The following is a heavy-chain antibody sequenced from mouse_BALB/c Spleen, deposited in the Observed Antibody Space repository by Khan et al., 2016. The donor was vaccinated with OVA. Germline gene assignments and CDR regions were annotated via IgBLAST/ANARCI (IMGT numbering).Heavy chain of an antibody. CDR2: IDPANGNT. CDR1: GFNIKDTY. V-gene: IGHV14-3*02. Sequence: VQLQQSGAELVKPGASVKLSCTASGFNIKDTYMHWVKQRPEQGLEWIGRIDPANGNTEFDPKFQGKATITADTYSNTAYLQLSRLTSDATAVYYCSRWPRGYWGQGTTLTVSS. J-gene: IGHJ2*01. CDR3: SRWPRGY.